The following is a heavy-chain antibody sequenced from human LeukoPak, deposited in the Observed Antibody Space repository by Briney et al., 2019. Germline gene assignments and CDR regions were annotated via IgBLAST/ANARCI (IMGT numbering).Heavy chain of an antibody. J-gene: IGHJ4*02. D-gene: IGHD3-22*01. CDR3: AKGVSTSGGYSRFEY. CDR1: GFTFSIS. CDR2: ISASGGSI. V-gene: IGHV3-23*01. Sequence: GGSLRLSCVASGFTFSISMSWVRQAPGKGLEWVSAISASGGSIYYADSVKGRFTISRDNSKNTLYLQMNSLRAEDTAVYYCAKGVSTSGGYSRFEYWGQGTLITVSS.